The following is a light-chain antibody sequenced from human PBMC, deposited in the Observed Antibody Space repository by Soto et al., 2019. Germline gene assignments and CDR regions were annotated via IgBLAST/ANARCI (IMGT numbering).Light chain of an antibody. J-gene: IGKJ2*03. CDR2: KAS. CDR1: QSISTW. Sequence: DIQMTQSPSTLSASVGDRVTITCRASQSISTWLAWYQHQPGTAPKLLISKASSLESGVPSRFSGSGSGTEFTLTISRLQPDDFATYYCQEYTSYVMYSFGQGTKLEIK. V-gene: IGKV1-5*03. CDR3: QEYTSYVMYS.